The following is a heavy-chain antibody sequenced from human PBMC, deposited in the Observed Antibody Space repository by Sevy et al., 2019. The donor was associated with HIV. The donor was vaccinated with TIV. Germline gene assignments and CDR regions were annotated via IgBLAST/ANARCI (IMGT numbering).Heavy chain of an antibody. D-gene: IGHD3-10*01. V-gene: IGHV4-39*01. CDR1: GGSISSSSYY. Sequence: SETLSLTCTVSGGSISSSSYYWGWIRQPPGKGLEWIGSIYYSGSTYYNPSLKSRVTISVDMSKNLFSLKLSSVTAADTAVYYCARHLFTTNYYGSGSYYLGDWFDPWGQGTLVTVSS. J-gene: IGHJ5*02. CDR2: IYYSGST. CDR3: ARHLFTTNYYGSGSYYLGDWFDP.